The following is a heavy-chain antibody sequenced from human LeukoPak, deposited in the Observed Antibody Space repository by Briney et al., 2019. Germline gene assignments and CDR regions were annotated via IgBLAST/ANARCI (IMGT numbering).Heavy chain of an antibody. V-gene: IGHV1-46*01. CDR1: GYTFTSYY. CDR3: ARDRGEGYYFDY. J-gene: IGHJ4*02. Sequence: ASVKVSCKASGYTFTSYYMHWVRQAPGQGLEWMGGINPSGGSTSYAQKFQGRLTMTRDTSTSTVYMEVSSLRSEDTAVYYCARDRGEGYYFDYWGQGTLVTVSS. D-gene: IGHD3-10*01. CDR2: INPSGGST.